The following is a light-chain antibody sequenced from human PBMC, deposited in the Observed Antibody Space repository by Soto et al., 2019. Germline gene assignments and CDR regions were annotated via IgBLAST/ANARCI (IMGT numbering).Light chain of an antibody. V-gene: IGKV3-11*01. J-gene: IGKJ3*01. CDR1: QSVSNY. Sequence: ENGLTQSPATLSLYTGERATLSCRASQSVSNYVAWYQQKPGQAPRLLIYDASNRATGIPARFSGSGSGTDFTLTISSLEPEDFAVYYCQQRSNWLFGPGTIADIK. CDR3: QQRSNWL. CDR2: DAS.